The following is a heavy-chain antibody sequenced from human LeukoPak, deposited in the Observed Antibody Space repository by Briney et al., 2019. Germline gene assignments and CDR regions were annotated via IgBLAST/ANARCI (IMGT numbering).Heavy chain of an antibody. CDR1: GYTFTSSY. V-gene: IGHV1-46*01. CDR3: ARIRDGYNDAYDI. J-gene: IGHJ3*02. Sequence: ASVKVSCKASGYTFTSSYMHWVRQAPGQGLEWMGLINPGGDNTDYAQNFQGRVTMTRDTSTSTVYMGLSSLRSEDTAVYYCARIRDGYNDAYDIWGQGTMVTVSS. CDR2: INPGGDNT. D-gene: IGHD5-24*01.